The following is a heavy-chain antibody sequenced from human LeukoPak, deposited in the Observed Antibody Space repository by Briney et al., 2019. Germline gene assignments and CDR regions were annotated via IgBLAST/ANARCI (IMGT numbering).Heavy chain of an antibody. CDR2: ISAYNGDT. J-gene: IGHJ4*02. Sequence: GASVKVSCKASGYTFTSYGISWVRQAPGQGLEWMGWISAYNGDTNFAQKLQGRVTMTTDTSTSTAYMELRSLRSDDTAVYYCTRGQIFTMVRGATEFDYWGQGTLVTASS. D-gene: IGHD3-10*01. CDR3: TRGQIFTMVRGATEFDY. V-gene: IGHV1-18*01. CDR1: GYTFTSYG.